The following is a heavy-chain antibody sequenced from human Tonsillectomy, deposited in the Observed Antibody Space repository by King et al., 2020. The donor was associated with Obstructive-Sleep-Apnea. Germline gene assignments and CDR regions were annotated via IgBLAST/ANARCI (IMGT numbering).Heavy chain of an antibody. V-gene: IGHV3-30*04. CDR3: AREVVTDTANRNGMDV. Sequence: VQLVESGGGVVQPGRSLRLSCAASGFTFSSYAMHWVRQAPGKGLEWVAVISYDGSNKYYADSVKGRFTFSRDNSKNTLYLQMNSLRAEDTAVYYCAREVVTDTANRNGMDVWGQGTTVTVSS. J-gene: IGHJ6*02. CDR1: GFTFSSYA. CDR2: ISYDGSNK. D-gene: IGHD5-18*01.